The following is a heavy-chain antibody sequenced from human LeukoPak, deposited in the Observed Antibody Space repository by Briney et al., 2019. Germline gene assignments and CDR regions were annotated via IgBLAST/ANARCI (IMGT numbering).Heavy chain of an antibody. D-gene: IGHD3-16*02. CDR1: GYTFTSYG. CDR2: ISAYHGKP. Sequence: GASVKVSCKASGYTFTSYGISWVRQAPGQGLEWMGWISAYHGKPNYAQKHQGRLTMTTDTSTTTAYMELRSLRSDDTAVYYCAIQEGNHYVWGSYRRAFDYWGQGTMASVSS. V-gene: IGHV1-18*01. CDR3: AIQEGNHYVWGSYRRAFDY. J-gene: IGHJ4*02.